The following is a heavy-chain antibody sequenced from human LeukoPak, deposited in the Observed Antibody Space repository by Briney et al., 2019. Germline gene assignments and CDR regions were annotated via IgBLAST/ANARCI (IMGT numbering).Heavy chain of an antibody. Sequence: GGSLRLSRAASGFTFDDYGMSWVRQAPGKGLEWVSGINWNGGSTGYADSVKGRFTISRDNAKNALYLQMNSLRAEDTALYYCAGASSSPLLYYYYIDVWGKGTTVTVSS. J-gene: IGHJ6*03. D-gene: IGHD6-13*01. V-gene: IGHV3-20*04. CDR2: INWNGGST. CDR3: AGASSSPLLYYYYIDV. CDR1: GFTFDDYG.